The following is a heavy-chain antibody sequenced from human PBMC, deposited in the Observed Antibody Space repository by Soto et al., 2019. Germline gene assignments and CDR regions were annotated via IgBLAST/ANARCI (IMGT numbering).Heavy chain of an antibody. CDR2: ISSDGSNT. Sequence: VGSLRLSCAASGITLSNYGMHWVRHAPGKGLEWLAVISSDGSNTFYADSVKGRLTTSRDNSKSTLYLQMDSLRTEDTAVYFCAASGRGYNSGAHHASYGMEIWGQGTTVLVPS. J-gene: IGHJ6*01. CDR1: GITLSNYG. D-gene: IGHD5-12*01. V-gene: IGHV3-30*03. CDR3: AASGRGYNSGAHHASYGMEI.